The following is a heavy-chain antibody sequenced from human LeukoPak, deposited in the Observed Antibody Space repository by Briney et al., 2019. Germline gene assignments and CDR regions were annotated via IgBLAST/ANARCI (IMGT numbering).Heavy chain of an antibody. V-gene: IGHV4-59*01. J-gene: IGHJ6*03. CDR1: GGSISSFY. D-gene: IGHD6-6*01. CDR2: IYYTGRT. CDR3: AREGASAARLPYKYYYYMDV. Sequence: SETLSLTCTVSGGSISSFYWSWIRQPPGKGLEWNGYIYYTGRTNYNPSLKSRVTMSVDTPKNRFSLKLSSVTAADTAVYYCAREGASAARLPYKYYYYMDVWGKGTTVTVSS.